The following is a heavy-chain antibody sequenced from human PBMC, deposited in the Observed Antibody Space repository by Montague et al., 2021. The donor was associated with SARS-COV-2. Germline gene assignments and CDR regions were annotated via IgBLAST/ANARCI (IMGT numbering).Heavy chain of an antibody. CDR3: ARRITIYAFDI. D-gene: IGHD3-3*01. CDR1: GFSLSTSGVG. CDR2: IYWDDK. Sequence: VKPTQTLTLTCTFSGFSLSTSGVGVGWIRQPPGKALEWLALIYWDDKRYSPSLKSRLTITKDTSKNQVVLTMTNMDPVDTATYYCARRITIYAFDIWGRGTMVTVSS. J-gene: IGHJ3*02. V-gene: IGHV2-5*01.